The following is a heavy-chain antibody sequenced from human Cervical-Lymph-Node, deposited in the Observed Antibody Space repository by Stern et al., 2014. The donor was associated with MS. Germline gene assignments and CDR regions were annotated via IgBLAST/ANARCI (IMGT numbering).Heavy chain of an antibody. CDR2: IYSGGGT. V-gene: IGHV4-61*02. CDR1: GGSISSGNYY. J-gene: IGHJ3*02. CDR3: ARGNYDVLTDNGGHGFDI. D-gene: IGHD3-9*01. Sequence: QLQLQESGPGLVKPSQTLSLTCTVSGGSISSGNYYWSWIRQPAGEGLEWIGRIYSGGGTPYNPSLKSRVTMSAAPSTNHFSLRLNSVTAADTAVYYCARGNYDVLTDNGGHGFDIWGQGTMVTVS.